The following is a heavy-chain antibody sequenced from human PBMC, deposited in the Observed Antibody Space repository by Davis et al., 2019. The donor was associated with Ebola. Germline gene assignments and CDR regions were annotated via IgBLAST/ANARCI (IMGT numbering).Heavy chain of an antibody. CDR2: INPNSGGT. V-gene: IGHV1-2*02. J-gene: IGHJ4*02. CDR3: ARSPWFVVPAAIHFDY. Sequence: ASVKVSCKASGYTFTGYYMHWVRQAPGQGLEWMGWINPNSGGTNYAQKFQGRVTMTRDTSISTAYMELSRLRSDDTAVYYCARSPWFVVPAAIHFDYWGQGTLVTVSS. CDR1: GYTFTGYY. D-gene: IGHD2-2*01.